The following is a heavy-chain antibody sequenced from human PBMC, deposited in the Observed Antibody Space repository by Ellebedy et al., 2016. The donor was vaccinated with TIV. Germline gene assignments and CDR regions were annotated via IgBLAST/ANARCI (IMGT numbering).Heavy chain of an antibody. CDR1: GFSVSSNY. CDR3: AREYTYYYDSSGYLPD. Sequence: GESLKISXAASGFSVSSNYMCWVRQPPGKGLEWVSSISSSSSYIYYADSVKGRFTISRDNAKNSLYLQMNSLRAEDTAVYYCAREYTYYYDSSGYLPDWGQGTLVTVSS. J-gene: IGHJ4*02. V-gene: IGHV3-21*01. CDR2: ISSSSSYI. D-gene: IGHD3-22*01.